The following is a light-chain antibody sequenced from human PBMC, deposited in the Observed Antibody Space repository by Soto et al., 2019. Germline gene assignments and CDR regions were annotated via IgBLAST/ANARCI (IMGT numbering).Light chain of an antibody. J-gene: IGKJ5*01. V-gene: IGKV3-20*01. Sequence: ELVMTQSPATLSASPGERATLSCRASQSVSSTSLAWYQPKPGQPPRLLIYRTSTRATGIPDRFSGSGSGTDFTLTISRLEPEDFAVYYCQQFGSSVTFGQGTRLEIK. CDR3: QQFGSSVT. CDR1: QSVSSTS. CDR2: RTS.